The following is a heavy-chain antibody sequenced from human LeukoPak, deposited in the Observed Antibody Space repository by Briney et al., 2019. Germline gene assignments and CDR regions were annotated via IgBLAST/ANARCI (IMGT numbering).Heavy chain of an antibody. CDR2: IYYSGST. J-gene: IGHJ4*02. D-gene: IGHD3-10*01. CDR1: GGSISSSSYY. V-gene: IGHV4-39*01. Sequence: PSETLSLTCTVSGGSISSSSYYWGWIRQPPGKGLEWIGSIYYSGSTYYNPSLKSRVTISVDTSKNQFSLKLSSVTAADTAVYYCARHYYGSGSYNYGFDYWGQGTLVTVSS. CDR3: ARHYYGSGSYNYGFDY.